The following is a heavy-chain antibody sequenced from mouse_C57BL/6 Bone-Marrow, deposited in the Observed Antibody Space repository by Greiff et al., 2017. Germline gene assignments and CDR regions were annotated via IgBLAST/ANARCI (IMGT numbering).Heavy chain of an antibody. D-gene: IGHD1-1*01. V-gene: IGHV5-12*01. J-gene: IGHJ2*01. CDR1: GFTFSDYY. Sequence: DVQLVESGGGLVQPGGSLKLSCAASGFTFSDYYMYWVRQTPEKRLEWVVYISNGGGSTYYPDTVKGRFTISRDNAKNTLYLQMSRLKSEDTAMYYCARHGGLRSYFDYWGQGTTLTVSS. CDR3: ARHGGLRSYFDY. CDR2: ISNGGGST.